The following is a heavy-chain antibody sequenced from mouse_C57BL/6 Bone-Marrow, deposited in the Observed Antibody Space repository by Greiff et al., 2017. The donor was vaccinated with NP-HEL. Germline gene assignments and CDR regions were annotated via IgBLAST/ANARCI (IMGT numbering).Heavy chain of an antibody. CDR3: ARWGYGRDYYFDY. CDR2: IYPRSGNT. D-gene: IGHD1-1*01. Sequence: QVQLQQSGAELARPGASVKLSCKASGYTFTSYGISWVKQRPGQGLEWIGEIYPRSGNTYYNEKFKGKATLTADKSSSTAYMELRSLTSEDSAVYFCARWGYGRDYYFDYWGQGTTLTVSS. J-gene: IGHJ2*01. V-gene: IGHV1-81*01. CDR1: GYTFTSYG.